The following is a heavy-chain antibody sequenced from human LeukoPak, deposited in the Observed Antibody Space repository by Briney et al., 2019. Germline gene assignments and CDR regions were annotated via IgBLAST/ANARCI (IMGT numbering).Heavy chain of an antibody. CDR1: GFTFSSYA. V-gene: IGHV3-23*01. CDR2: ISGSGGST. D-gene: IGHD6-13*01. CDR3: AKDIGPSSWDPAEYFQH. Sequence: GGSLRLSCAASGFTFSSYAMGWVRQAPGKGLEWVSTISGSGGSTYYADSVKGRFTISRDNSKNTLYLQMNSLRAEDTAVYYCAKDIGPSSWDPAEYFQHWGQGTLVTVSS. J-gene: IGHJ1*01.